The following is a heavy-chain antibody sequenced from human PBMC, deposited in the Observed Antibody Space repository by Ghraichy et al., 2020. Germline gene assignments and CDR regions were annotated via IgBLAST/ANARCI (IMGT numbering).Heavy chain of an antibody. D-gene: IGHD5-18*01. V-gene: IGHV3-30*04. CDR2: ISYDGSNK. Sequence: GGSLRLSCAASGFTFSSYAMHWVRQAPGKGLEWVAVISYDGSNKYYADSVKGRFTISRDNSKNTLYLQMNSLRAEDTAVYYCARFSTAMAPFDYWGQGTLVTVSS. CDR3: ARFSTAMAPFDY. CDR1: GFTFSSYA. J-gene: IGHJ4*02.